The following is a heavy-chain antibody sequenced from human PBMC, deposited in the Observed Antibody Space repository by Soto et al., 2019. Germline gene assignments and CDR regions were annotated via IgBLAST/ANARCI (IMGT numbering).Heavy chain of an antibody. CDR3: AAPYGSGSYYNGFDY. CDR2: IIPIFGIA. Sequence: QVQLVQSGAEVKKPGSSVNVSCKASEGTFSSYAISWVRQAPGHGLEWMGGIIPIFGIANYAPKFQGRVTITADASTSTAYMELSSLRSEDTAVYYCAAPYGSGSYYNGFDYWGQGTLVTVSS. D-gene: IGHD3-10*01. V-gene: IGHV1-69*12. CDR1: EGTFSSYA. J-gene: IGHJ4*02.